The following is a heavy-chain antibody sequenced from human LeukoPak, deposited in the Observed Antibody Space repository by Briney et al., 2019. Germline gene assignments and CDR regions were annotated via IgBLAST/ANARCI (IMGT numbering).Heavy chain of an antibody. CDR3: ARDGGAYDGFDY. D-gene: IGHD5-12*01. CDR2: ISPYSGYT. Sequence: ASVKVSCKASGYTFTSYGIIWVRQAPGQGLEWMGWISPYSGYTNYAQKVQARVTMTTDTSTNTAYMEVSSLRSDDTAVYYCARDGGAYDGFDYWGQGTLVTVSS. V-gene: IGHV1-18*01. J-gene: IGHJ4*02. CDR1: GYTFTSYG.